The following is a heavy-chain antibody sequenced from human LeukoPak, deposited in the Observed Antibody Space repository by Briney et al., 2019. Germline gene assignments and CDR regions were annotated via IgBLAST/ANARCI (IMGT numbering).Heavy chain of an antibody. CDR1: GYTSTGYY. V-gene: IGHV1-2*02. Sequence: PRASVKVSCKASGYTSTGYYMHWVRQAPGQGLEWMGWINPNSGGTNYAQKFQGRVTMTRDTSISTAYMELSRLRSDDTAVYYCARGITMVRGVIITQIPYFDYWGQGTLVTVSS. D-gene: IGHD3-10*01. CDR2: INPNSGGT. CDR3: ARGITMVRGVIITQIPYFDY. J-gene: IGHJ4*02.